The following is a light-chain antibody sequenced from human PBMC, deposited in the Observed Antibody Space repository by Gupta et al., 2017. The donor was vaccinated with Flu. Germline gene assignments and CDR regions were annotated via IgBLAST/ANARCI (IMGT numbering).Light chain of an antibody. J-gene: IGLJ2*01. CDR3: QSVDDSGRDPSVL. Sequence: DGLAKQYVYWYQHKPGQAPMLVISNDTERPSNVPERFSGSSSGTTVTLTISGVQAEDEAHYFCQSVDDSGRDPSVLFAGGTKLTV. V-gene: IGLV3-25*03. CDR1: GLAKQY. CDR2: NDT.